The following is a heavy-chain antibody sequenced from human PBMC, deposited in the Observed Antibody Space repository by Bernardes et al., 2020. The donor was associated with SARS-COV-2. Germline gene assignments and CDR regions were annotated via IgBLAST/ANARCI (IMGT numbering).Heavy chain of an antibody. J-gene: IGHJ4*02. CDR3: ASVTYSSGSDFDY. V-gene: IGHV1-2*02. CDR2: IYPISGGT. D-gene: IGHD6-19*01. Sequence: ASVKVSCKASGYSFSDHYIHWVRQAPGQGLEWMGWIYPISGGTNYAQKFQGRVTMTRDTSISTAYMELSSLKSDDTAVYFCASVTYSSGSDFDYWGQVTLVIVSS. CDR1: GYSFSDHY.